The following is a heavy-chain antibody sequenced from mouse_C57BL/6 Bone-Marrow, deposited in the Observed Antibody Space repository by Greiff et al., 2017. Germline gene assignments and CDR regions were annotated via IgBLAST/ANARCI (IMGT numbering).Heavy chain of an antibody. CDR3: SRSPWLLRSGY. CDR1: GYTFTSYG. CDR2: IYPRSGNT. J-gene: IGHJ2*01. Sequence: VQLQQSGAELARPGASVKLSCKASGYTFTSYGISWVKQRTGQGLEWIGEIYPRSGNTYYNEKFKGKATMATDKSTRHAYMELRSMTSEDSAVYFCSRSPWLLRSGYWCRGTTPTVSS. V-gene: IGHV1-81*01. D-gene: IGHD2-3*01.